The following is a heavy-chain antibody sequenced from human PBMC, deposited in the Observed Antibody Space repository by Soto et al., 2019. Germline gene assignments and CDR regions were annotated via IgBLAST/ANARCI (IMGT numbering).Heavy chain of an antibody. CDR2: IYYSGST. CDR3: ASKPNSRYYSDY. J-gene: IGHJ4*02. V-gene: IGHV4-28*01. D-gene: IGHD5-18*01. Sequence: QMQLQESGPGLVRPSDTLSLTCAVSGYSISSSNWWGWIRQAPGKGLEWIGYIYYSGSTYYTPSLKSRVTMSVDTSNNQFSLRLNSVTAVDTAVYYCASKPNSRYYSDYWGQGTLVTVSS. CDR1: GYSISSSNW.